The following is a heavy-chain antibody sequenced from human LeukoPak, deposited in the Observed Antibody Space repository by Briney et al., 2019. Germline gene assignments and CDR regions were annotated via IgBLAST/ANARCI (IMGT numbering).Heavy chain of an antibody. Sequence: SETLSLTCTVSGGSISSYYWSWIRQPAGKGLEWIGYIYYSGSTYYNPSLKSRVTISVDTSKNQFSLKLSSVTAADTAVYYCARDMVRGGRAFDIWGQGTMVTVSS. D-gene: IGHD3-10*01. V-gene: IGHV4-59*06. CDR2: IYYSGST. CDR1: GGSISSYY. J-gene: IGHJ3*02. CDR3: ARDMVRGGRAFDI.